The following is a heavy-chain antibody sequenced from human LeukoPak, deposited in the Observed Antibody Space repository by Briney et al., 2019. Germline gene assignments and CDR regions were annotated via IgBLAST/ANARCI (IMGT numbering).Heavy chain of an antibody. J-gene: IGHJ6*03. CDR2: INHSGST. D-gene: IGHD2-15*01. CDR3: AREGCSGGSCYLRFYRHDYYMDV. CDR1: GGSFSGYY. V-gene: IGHV4-34*01. Sequence: SETLSLTCAVYGGSFSGYYWSWIRQPPGKGLEWIGEINHSGSTNYNPSLKSRVTISVDTSKNQFSLKLSSVTAADTAVYYCAREGCSGGSCYLRFYRHDYYMDVWGKGTTVTVSS.